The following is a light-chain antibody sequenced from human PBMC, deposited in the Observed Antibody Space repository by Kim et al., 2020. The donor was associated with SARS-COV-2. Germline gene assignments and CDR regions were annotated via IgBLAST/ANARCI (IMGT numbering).Light chain of an antibody. CDR1: QDIRKF. CDR3: QQYNNLQAIT. V-gene: IGKV1-33*01. CDR2: DAS. Sequence: PGGDSVTITCQASQDIRKFLNWYQHKPGKAPELLISDASTLRTGVPSRFSGSASGTHFTFTISNLQPEDIATYYCQQYNNLQAITFGQGTRLEIK. J-gene: IGKJ5*01.